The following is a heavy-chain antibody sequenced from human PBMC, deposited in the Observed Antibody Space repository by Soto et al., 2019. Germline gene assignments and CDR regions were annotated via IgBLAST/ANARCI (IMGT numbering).Heavy chain of an antibody. J-gene: IGHJ6*02. D-gene: IGHD3-3*01. Sequence: GGSLRLSCAASGFTFSSYGMHWARQAPGKGLEWVAVISYDGSNKYYADSAKGRFTISRDNSKNTLYLQMNSLRAEDTAVYYCAKDLGQLRFLEWSPGSGMDVWGQGTTVTVSS. CDR2: ISYDGSNK. CDR1: GFTFSSYG. V-gene: IGHV3-30*18. CDR3: AKDLGQLRFLEWSPGSGMDV.